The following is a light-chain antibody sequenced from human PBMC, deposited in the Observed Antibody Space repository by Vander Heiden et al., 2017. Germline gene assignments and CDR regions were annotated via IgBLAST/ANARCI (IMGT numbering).Light chain of an antibody. CDR1: QSISSY. Sequence: DIQMTQSPSSLSASVGDRVTITCRASQSISSYLNWYQQKPGKAPKLLIYAASSLQSGVPSRFSGSGSGTDFTLTISSLQPEDFATYYCQQCYSNPYTFGQGTKLEIK. J-gene: IGKJ2*01. V-gene: IGKV1-39*01. CDR2: AAS. CDR3: QQCYSNPYT.